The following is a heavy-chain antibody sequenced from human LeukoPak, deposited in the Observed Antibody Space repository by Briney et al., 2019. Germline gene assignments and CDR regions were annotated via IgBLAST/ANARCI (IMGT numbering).Heavy chain of an antibody. J-gene: IGHJ6*03. CDR1: GFIVSSNY. CDR3: ARADYSNYYMDV. V-gene: IGHV3-53*01. CDR2: IYSGGST. Sequence: GGSLRLSCAASGFIVSSNYMSWVRQAPGKGLEWVSVIYSGGSTYYADSVKGRFTISRDNSKNTLYLQMNSLRAEDTAVYYCARADYSNYYMDVWGKGTTVTVSS. D-gene: IGHD4-11*01.